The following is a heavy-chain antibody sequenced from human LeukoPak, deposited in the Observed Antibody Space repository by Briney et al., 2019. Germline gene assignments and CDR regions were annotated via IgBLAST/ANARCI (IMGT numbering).Heavy chain of an antibody. Sequence: ASVKVSCKASGYTFTGYYMHWVRQAPGQGLEWMGWINPNSGGTNYAQKFQGRVTTTRDTSISTAYMELSRLRSDDTAVYYCARNLPEYSSSWNSWFDPWGQGTLVTVSS. CDR1: GYTFTGYY. V-gene: IGHV1-2*02. CDR2: INPNSGGT. J-gene: IGHJ5*02. CDR3: ARNLPEYSSSWNSWFDP. D-gene: IGHD6-13*01.